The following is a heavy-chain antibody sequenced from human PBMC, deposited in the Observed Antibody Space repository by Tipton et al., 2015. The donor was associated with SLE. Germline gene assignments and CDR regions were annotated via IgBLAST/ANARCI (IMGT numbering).Heavy chain of an antibody. D-gene: IGHD3-10*01. CDR2: INHSGST. V-gene: IGHV4-34*01. Sequence: TLSLTCAVYGGSFSGYYWSWIRQPPGKGLEWIGEINHSGSTNYNPSLKSRVTISVDTSKNQFSLKLSSVTAADTAVYYCARGSGTMVQGDFDYWGQGNLVTVSS. J-gene: IGHJ4*02. CDR3: ARGSGTMVQGDFDY. CDR1: GGSFSGYY.